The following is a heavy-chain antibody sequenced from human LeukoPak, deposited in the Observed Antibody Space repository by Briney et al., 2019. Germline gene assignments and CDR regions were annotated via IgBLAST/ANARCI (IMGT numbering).Heavy chain of an antibody. CDR2: INTGNGDT. CDR3: ARDPGSGSLHY. CDR1: GYTFTSYA. D-gene: IGHD1-26*01. J-gene: IGHJ4*02. V-gene: IGHV1-3*04. Sequence: ASVKVSCKASGYTFTSYAIQWVRQAPGQRPEWLGWINTGNGDTRYSQTFQGRVTITSYTSASTAYMELSSLRSEDTAVYYCARDPGSGSLHYWGQGTLVTVSS.